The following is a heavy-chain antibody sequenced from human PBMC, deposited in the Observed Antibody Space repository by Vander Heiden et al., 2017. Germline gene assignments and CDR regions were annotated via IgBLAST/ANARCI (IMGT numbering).Heavy chain of an antibody. D-gene: IGHD3-22*01. J-gene: IGHJ4*02. V-gene: IGHV1-24*01. Sequence: QVQLVQPGAEVRQPGASVKVSCQVSGYLLTELSMHWVRQAPGKGLEWMGGFDPDDGETIYAQNLQGRVTTTEDTSTNTAYMELSSLRSEDTAVYYCATLPYFYDSSTYGSFDFWGQGTLVTVSS. CDR2: FDPDDGET. CDR3: ATLPYFYDSSTYGSFDF. CDR1: GYLLTELS.